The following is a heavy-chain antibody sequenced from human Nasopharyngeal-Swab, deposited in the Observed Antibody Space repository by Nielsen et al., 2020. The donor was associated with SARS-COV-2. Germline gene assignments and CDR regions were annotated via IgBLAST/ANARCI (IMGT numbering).Heavy chain of an antibody. CDR1: GGSFSGYY. J-gene: IGHJ1*01. Sequence: SETLSLTCAVYGGSFSGYYWSWIRQPPGKGLEWIGEINHSGSTNYNPPLKSRVTISVDTSKNQFSLKLSSVTAADTAVYYCARAFYSGYCSSTSCYTGQSYFQHWGQGTLVTVSS. CDR2: INHSGST. V-gene: IGHV4-34*01. CDR3: ARAFYSGYCSSTSCYTGQSYFQH. D-gene: IGHD2-2*02.